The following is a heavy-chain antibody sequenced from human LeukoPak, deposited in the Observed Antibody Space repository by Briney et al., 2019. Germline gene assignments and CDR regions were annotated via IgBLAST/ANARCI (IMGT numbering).Heavy chain of an antibody. CDR3: AKDHGRIAVAGTYGY. D-gene: IGHD6-19*01. J-gene: IGHJ4*02. CDR1: GFTFSSYD. Sequence: PGGSLGLSCAASGFTFSSYDMHWVRQATGKGLEWVSAIGTAGDTYYPGSVKGRFTISRDNSKNTLYLQMNSLRAEDTAVYYCAKDHGRIAVAGTYGYWGQGTLVTVSS. V-gene: IGHV3-13*01. CDR2: IGTAGDT.